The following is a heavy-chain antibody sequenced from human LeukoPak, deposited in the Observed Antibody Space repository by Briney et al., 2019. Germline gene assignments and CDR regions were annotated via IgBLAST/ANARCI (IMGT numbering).Heavy chain of an antibody. V-gene: IGHV3-23*01. J-gene: IGHJ4*02. CDR3: AKHYYDTSGTPRYFDY. CDR2: IGGTNGRT. Sequence: QSGGSLRLSCAAFGFTFSSYAMSWVRQPPGKGLEWVSAIGGTNGRTYYADSVKGRFTISRDNSMNTLYLQMNSLRDEDTAVYYCAKHYYDTSGTPRYFDYWGQGTLVTVSS. CDR1: GFTFSSYA. D-gene: IGHD3-22*01.